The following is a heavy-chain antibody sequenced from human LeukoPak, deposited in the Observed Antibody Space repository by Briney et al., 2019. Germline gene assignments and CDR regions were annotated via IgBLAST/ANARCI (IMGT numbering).Heavy chain of an antibody. CDR3: ARAATVDYYYYMDV. D-gene: IGHD6-25*01. V-gene: IGHV3-74*01. CDR1: GFTFSSYW. J-gene: IGHJ6*03. Sequence: GGSLRLSCAASGFTFSSYWMHWVRQAPGKGLVWVSHINSDGSSTSYADSVKGRFTISRDNAKNTLYLQMNSLRAEDTAVYYCARAATVDYYYYMDVWGKGTTVTVSS. CDR2: INSDGSST.